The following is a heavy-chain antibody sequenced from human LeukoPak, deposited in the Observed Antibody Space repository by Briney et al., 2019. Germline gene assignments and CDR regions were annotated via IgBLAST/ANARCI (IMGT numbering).Heavy chain of an antibody. Sequence: GGSLRLSCAASGFTFSSYGMHWVRQAPGKGLEWVAVILSDGSKEFYTDSVKGRFTISRDNSKNTLYLQMNSLRAEDTAVYYCARGSYSGLRFLEWAFDYWGQGTLVTVSS. CDR1: GFTFSSYG. CDR2: ILSDGSKE. J-gene: IGHJ4*02. CDR3: ARGSYSGLRFLEWAFDY. D-gene: IGHD3-3*01. V-gene: IGHV3-33*01.